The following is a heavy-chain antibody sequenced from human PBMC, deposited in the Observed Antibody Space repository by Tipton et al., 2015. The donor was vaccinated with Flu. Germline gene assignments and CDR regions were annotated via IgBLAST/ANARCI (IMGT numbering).Heavy chain of an antibody. CDR1: GFTFSSYE. Sequence: AVSGFTFSSYEMNWVRQAPGKGLEWVSYISSSGSTIYYADSVKGRFTISRDNAKNSLYLQMNSLRAEDTAVYYCARDFTTVTTDPFDYWGQGTLVTVSS. D-gene: IGHD4-17*01. J-gene: IGHJ4*02. V-gene: IGHV3-48*03. CDR2: ISSSGSTI. CDR3: ARDFTTVTTDPFDY.